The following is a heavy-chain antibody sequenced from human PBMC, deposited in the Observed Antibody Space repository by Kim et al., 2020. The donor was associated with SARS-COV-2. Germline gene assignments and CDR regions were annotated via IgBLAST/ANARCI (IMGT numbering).Heavy chain of an antibody. CDR1: GFTFSSYA. CDR2: ISGSGGST. D-gene: IGHD1-20*01. J-gene: IGHJ3*02. Sequence: GGSLRLSCAASGFTFSSYAMSWVRQAPGKGLEWVSAISGSGGSTYYADSVKGRFTISRDNSKNTLYLQMNSLRAEDTAVYYCAKDDYNWNLVVTPFAFDIWGQGTMVTVSS. V-gene: IGHV3-23*01. CDR3: AKDDYNWNLVVTPFAFDI.